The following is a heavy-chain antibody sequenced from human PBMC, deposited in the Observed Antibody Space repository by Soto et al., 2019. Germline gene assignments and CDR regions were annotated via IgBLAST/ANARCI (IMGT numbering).Heavy chain of an antibody. CDR1: GGSISSYY. CDR2: IYYSGST. V-gene: IGHV4-59*08. J-gene: IGHJ5*02. Sequence: SETLSLTCTVSGGSISSYYWSWIRQPPGKGLEWIGYIYYSGSTNYNPSLKSRVTISVDTSKNQFSLKLSSVTAADTAVYYCARLRAPNTVTTVRWFDPWGQGTLVTVSS. CDR3: ARLRAPNTVTTVRWFDP. D-gene: IGHD4-17*01.